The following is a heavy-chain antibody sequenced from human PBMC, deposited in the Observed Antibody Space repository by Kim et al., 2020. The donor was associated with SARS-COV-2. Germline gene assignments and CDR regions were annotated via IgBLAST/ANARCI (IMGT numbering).Heavy chain of an antibody. V-gene: IGHV3-48*03. Sequence: KYYADPVRGRFTISRANDKNSLYLQMNSLRAEDTAVYYCARGPNYSPFDYWGQGTLVTVSS. J-gene: IGHJ4*02. CDR3: ARGPNYSPFDY. D-gene: IGHD4-4*01. CDR2: K.